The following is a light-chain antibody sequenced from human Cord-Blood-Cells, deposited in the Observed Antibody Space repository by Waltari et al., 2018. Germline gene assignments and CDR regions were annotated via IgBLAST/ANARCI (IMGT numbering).Light chain of an antibody. CDR3: SSYTSSSTLYV. V-gene: IGLV2-14*01. Sequence: QSALTQPASVSGSPGQSITISCTGTSSDVGGYNYVSWYKQHPGKAPKLMIYDVSNRPSGFSNRFSGSKSGNTASLTISGLQAEDEADYYCSSYTSSSTLYVFGTGTKVTVL. CDR1: SSDVGGYNY. J-gene: IGLJ1*01. CDR2: DVS.